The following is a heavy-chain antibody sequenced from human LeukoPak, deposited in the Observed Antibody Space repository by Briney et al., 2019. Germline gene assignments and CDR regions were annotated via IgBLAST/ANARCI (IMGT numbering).Heavy chain of an antibody. V-gene: IGHV3-20*01. CDR1: GFTFDDYG. Sequence: GGSLRLSCAASGFTFDDYGMSWVRQAPGKGLEWVSGINWNGGSTGYADSVKGRFTISRDNAKNSLYLQMNSLRAEDTALYHCARDLRYCSSTSCPPDYWAREPWSPSPQ. D-gene: IGHD2-2*01. J-gene: IGHJ4*02. CDR2: INWNGGST. CDR3: ARDLRYCSSTSCPPDY.